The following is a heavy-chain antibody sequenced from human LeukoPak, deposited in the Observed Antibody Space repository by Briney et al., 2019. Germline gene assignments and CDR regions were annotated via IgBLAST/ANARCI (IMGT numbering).Heavy chain of an antibody. CDR3: AYWAGTADAFNGPFDY. CDR2: ISISRNIA. J-gene: IGHJ4*02. Sequence: GGSLRLSCAASVFTFSSYSMNWLRQAPGKGLGGLSYISISRNIAYYAASVKVQFPISRDNGKNSLYLQMNNLRAEDTAVYYCAYWAGTADAFNGPFDYWGQGTRVTVSS. CDR1: VFTFSSYS. V-gene: IGHV3-48*01. D-gene: IGHD3-16*01.